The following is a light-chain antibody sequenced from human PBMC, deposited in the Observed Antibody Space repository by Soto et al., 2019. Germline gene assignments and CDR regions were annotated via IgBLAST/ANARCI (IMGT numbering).Light chain of an antibody. V-gene: IGLV2-14*01. CDR3: SSYTSSSTLSV. CDR1: SSDVGGYNY. Sequence: QSALTQPASVSGSPGQSITISCTGTSSDVGGYNYVSWYQQHPGTAPKLMIYEVSNRPSGVSNRFSGSKSGNTASLTISGLQAEDEADYYCSSYTSSSTLSVFGTGTKLTVL. CDR2: EVS. J-gene: IGLJ1*01.